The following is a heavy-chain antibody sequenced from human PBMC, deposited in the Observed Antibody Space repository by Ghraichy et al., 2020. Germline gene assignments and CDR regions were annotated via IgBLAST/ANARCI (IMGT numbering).Heavy chain of an antibody. Sequence: SQTLSLTCTVSGGSISSGSYYWSWIRQPAGKGLEWIGRIYTSGSTNYNPSLKSRVTISVDTSKNQFSLKLSSVTAADTAVYYCARARELLGWCFAFDIWGQGTMVTVSS. CDR2: IYTSGST. V-gene: IGHV4-61*02. CDR3: ARARELLGWCFAFDI. J-gene: IGHJ3*02. D-gene: IGHD1-26*01. CDR1: GGSISSGSYY.